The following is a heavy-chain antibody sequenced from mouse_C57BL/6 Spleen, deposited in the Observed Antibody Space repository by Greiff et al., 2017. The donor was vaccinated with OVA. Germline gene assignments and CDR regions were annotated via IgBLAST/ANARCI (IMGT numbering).Heavy chain of an antibody. J-gene: IGHJ4*01. CDR1: GYTFTSYW. Sequence: QVQLKQPGAELVKPGASVKLSCKASGYTFTSYWMHWVKQRPGRGLEWIGRIDPNSGGTKYNEKFKSKATLTVDKPSSTAYMQLSSLTSEDSAVYYCALYYGYDEGDYYAMDYWGQGTSVTVSS. D-gene: IGHD2-2*01. CDR2: IDPNSGGT. CDR3: ALYYGYDEGDYYAMDY. V-gene: IGHV1-72*01.